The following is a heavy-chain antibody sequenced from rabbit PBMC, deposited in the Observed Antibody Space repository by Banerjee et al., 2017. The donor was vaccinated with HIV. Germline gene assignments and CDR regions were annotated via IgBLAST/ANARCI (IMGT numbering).Heavy chain of an antibody. D-gene: IGHD2-1*01. J-gene: IGHJ4*01. Sequence: QEQLEESGGDLVKPEGSLTLTCTASGFSFSNKYVMCWVRQAPGKGLELIACIYTDSSGNTYYASWAKGRFTISKTSSTTVTLQMTSLTAADTATYFCAKGWITMTMNLWGPGTLVTVS. V-gene: IGHV1S45*01. CDR3: AKGWITMTMNL. CDR2: IYTDSSGNT. CDR1: GFSFSNKYV.